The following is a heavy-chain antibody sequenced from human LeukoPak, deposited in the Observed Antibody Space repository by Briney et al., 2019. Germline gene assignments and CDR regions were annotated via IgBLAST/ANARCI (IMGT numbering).Heavy chain of an antibody. Sequence: ASVKVSCKASGYTFTDYYMHWVRQAPGPGLEWMGWINPDSGGTNYAQNFQGRVTMTRDTSISTAYMELSRLRSDDTAVYYCARPFMETPSLGALAYWGQGTLVTVSS. CDR3: ARPFMETPSLGALAY. J-gene: IGHJ4*02. CDR1: GYTFTDYY. V-gene: IGHV1-2*02. D-gene: IGHD4-23*01. CDR2: INPDSGGT.